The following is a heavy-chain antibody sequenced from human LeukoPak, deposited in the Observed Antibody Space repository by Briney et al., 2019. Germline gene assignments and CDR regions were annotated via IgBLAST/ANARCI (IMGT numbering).Heavy chain of an antibody. D-gene: IGHD3-16*01. Sequence: GRSLRLSCAASGFTFSSYAMHWVRQAPGKGLEWVANIKQDGSEKYYVDSVKGRFTISRDNAKNSLYLQMNSLRAEDTAVYYCSRDRGETIDYWGQGTLVTVSS. CDR2: IKQDGSEK. CDR1: GFTFSSYA. V-gene: IGHV3-7*01. CDR3: SRDRGETIDY. J-gene: IGHJ4*02.